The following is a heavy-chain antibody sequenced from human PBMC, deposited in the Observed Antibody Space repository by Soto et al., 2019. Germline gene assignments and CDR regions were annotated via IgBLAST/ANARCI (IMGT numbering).Heavy chain of an antibody. J-gene: IGHJ3*02. CDR1: GYSFPTYW. CDR2: IYPGDSDA. D-gene: IGHD3-22*01. V-gene: IGHV5-51*01. Sequence: GESLKISCKGSGYSFPTYWLAWVRQMTGKVLEWMGIIYPGDSDARYSPSFQGQVTMSADKSINTAYLQSSSLKASDTAMYFCARNSGIHHYYDSSGSGDALDIWGQGXMVTV. CDR3: ARNSGIHHYYDSSGSGDALDI.